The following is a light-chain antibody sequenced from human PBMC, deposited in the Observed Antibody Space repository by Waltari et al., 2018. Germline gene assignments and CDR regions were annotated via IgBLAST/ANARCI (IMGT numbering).Light chain of an antibody. CDR2: DAS. V-gene: IGKV3-11*01. CDR3: QQRSNWPPLT. J-gene: IGKJ4*01. CDR1: QSVSSY. Sequence: EIVLTQSPATLSLSPGERATLSCRASQSVSSYLAWYQLKPGQAPRLLIYDASNRASGIPARFSGSGFGTDFTLTISSLEPEDSAVYYCQQRSNWPPLTFGGGTKVEIK.